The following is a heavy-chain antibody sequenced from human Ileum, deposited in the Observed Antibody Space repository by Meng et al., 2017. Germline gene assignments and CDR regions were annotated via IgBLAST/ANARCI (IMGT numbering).Heavy chain of an antibody. J-gene: IGHJ4*02. D-gene: IGHD3-3*02. Sequence: QVQLQESGPGLVKPSETLSLTCSVSGGSISSRTSYWGWIRQPPGMGLEWIVSFFYGGTTYYNPSLESRVTTSVDTSKSQFSLNLKSVSAADTAVYFCARHGAFRSHLDDWDQGTLVTVSS. V-gene: IGHV4-39*01. CDR3: ARHGAFRSHLDD. CDR1: GGSISSRTSY. CDR2: FFYGGTT.